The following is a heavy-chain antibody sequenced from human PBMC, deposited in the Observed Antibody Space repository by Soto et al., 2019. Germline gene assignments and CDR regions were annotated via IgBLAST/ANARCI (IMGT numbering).Heavy chain of an antibody. V-gene: IGHV3-23*01. D-gene: IGHD6-6*01. CDR3: AKDRGWSIDGYELGY. CDR2: ISGSGGST. CDR1: GFTFSSYA. Sequence: GGSLRLSCAASGFTFSSYAMSWVRQAPGKGLEWVSPISGSGGSTYYADSVKGRFTISRDNSKNTLYLQMNSLRAEDTAVYYCAKDRGWSIDGYELGYWGQGTLVTVSS. J-gene: IGHJ4*02.